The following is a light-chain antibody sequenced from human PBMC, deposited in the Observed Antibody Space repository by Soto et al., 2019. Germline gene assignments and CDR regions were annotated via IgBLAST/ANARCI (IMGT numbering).Light chain of an antibody. CDR2: DAS. CDR3: QQCGDSWS. V-gene: IGKV1-5*01. J-gene: IGKJ1*01. Sequence: DIRMTQSPSTLSASVGDRVTITCRASQNIGTWLAWYQQKPGKAPDLLIYDASTLESGVPSRFSGSGSGTEFTLTISSLQPGDLATYYCQQCGDSWSFSQGTKVEIK. CDR1: QNIGTW.